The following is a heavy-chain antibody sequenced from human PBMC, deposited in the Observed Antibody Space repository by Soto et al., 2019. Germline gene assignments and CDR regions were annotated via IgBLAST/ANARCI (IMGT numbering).Heavy chain of an antibody. J-gene: IGHJ4*02. D-gene: IGHD3-3*02. CDR3: ARAFEANDY. V-gene: IGHV4-59*01. CDR1: GGSISSYY. CDR2: IYYSGST. Sequence: TSETLSLTCTVSGGSISSYYWSWIRQPPGKGLEWIGYIYYSGSTNYNPSLKSRVTISVDTSKNQFSLKLSSVTAADTAVYYCARAFEANDYWGQGTLVTVSS.